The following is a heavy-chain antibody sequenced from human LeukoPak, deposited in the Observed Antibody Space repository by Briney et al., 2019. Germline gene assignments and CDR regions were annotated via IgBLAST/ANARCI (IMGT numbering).Heavy chain of an antibody. CDR1: GFTFSSYA. Sequence: GGSLRLSCAASGFTFSSYAMSWVRQAPGKGLEWVSSISASGGTTYHADSVKGRFTISRDNSKNTLYLQMNSLRAEDTALYYCAKPATFSGYYFDYWGQGTLVTVSS. V-gene: IGHV3-23*01. D-gene: IGHD3-10*01. J-gene: IGHJ4*02. CDR2: ISASGGTT. CDR3: AKPATFSGYYFDY.